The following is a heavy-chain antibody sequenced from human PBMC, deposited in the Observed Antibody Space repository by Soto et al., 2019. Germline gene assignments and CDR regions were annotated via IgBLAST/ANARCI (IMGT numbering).Heavy chain of an antibody. D-gene: IGHD5-12*01. J-gene: IGHJ4*02. CDR3: ARGGGWLPEY. V-gene: IGHV4-59*01. Sequence: QVQLQESGPGLVKPSETLSLTCIVSGDSINNYFWWSWIRQPPGKGLEWVGNIHYSGSTTYNPSLRSRPSISVDTPKNQTSLRLSSVTAADTAVYFCARGGGWLPEYWGQGTLVTVSS. CDR2: IHYSGST. CDR1: GDSINNYF.